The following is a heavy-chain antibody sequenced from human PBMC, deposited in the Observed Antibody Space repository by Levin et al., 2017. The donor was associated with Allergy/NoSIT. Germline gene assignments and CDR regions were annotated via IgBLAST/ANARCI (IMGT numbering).Heavy chain of an antibody. CDR3: ARVVVPAASDYYYYGMDV. CDR1: GFTFSSYA. CDR2: ISYDGSNK. V-gene: IGHV3-30-3*01. D-gene: IGHD2-2*01. J-gene: IGHJ6*02. Sequence: GESLKISCAASGFTFSSYAMHWVRQAPGKGLEWVAVISYDGSNKYYADSVKGRFTISRDNSKNTLYLQMNSLRAEDTAVYYCARVVVPAASDYYYYGMDVWGQGTTVTVSS.